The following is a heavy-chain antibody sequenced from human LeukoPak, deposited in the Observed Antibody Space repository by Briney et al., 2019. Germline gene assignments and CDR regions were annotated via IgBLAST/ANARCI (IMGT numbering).Heavy chain of an antibody. D-gene: IGHD3-10*02. CDR3: AELGITMIGGV. CDR2: ISSSGSAI. CDR1: GFTFSTYG. Sequence: GGSLRLSCAASGFTFSTYGMHWVRQAPGKGLEWVSYISSSGSAIYYADSVKGRFTISRDNAKNSLYLQMNSLRAEDTAVYYCAELGITMIGGVWGKGTTVTVSS. V-gene: IGHV3-48*04. J-gene: IGHJ6*04.